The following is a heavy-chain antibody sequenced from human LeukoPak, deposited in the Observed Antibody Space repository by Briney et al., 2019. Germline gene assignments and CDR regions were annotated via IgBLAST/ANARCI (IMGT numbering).Heavy chain of an antibody. Sequence: GGSLRLSCAASGFTFSSYGMHWVRQAPGKGLEWVAVISYDGSNKYYADSVKGRFTISRDNSKNTLYLQMNSLRAEDTAVYYCAKEAEGAFDIWGQGTMVTVSS. V-gene: IGHV3-30*18. J-gene: IGHJ3*02. CDR1: GFTFSSYG. CDR2: ISYDGSNK. CDR3: AKEAEGAFDI.